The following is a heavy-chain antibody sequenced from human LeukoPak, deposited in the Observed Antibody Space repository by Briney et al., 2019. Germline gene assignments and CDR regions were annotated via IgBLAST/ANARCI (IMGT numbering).Heavy chain of an antibody. CDR1: RYTLTEIS. CDR2: FDPEDGET. D-gene: IGHD3-16*01. Sequence: ASVNVSCKVSRYTLTEISLHWVRQAPGKGLEWMGGFDPEDGETVYAQKFQGRVAMTEDTSTDTAYLELSSLRSEDTAVYYCATEPWQGGYWGQGTLVTVSS. J-gene: IGHJ4*02. V-gene: IGHV1-24*01. CDR3: ATEPWQGGY.